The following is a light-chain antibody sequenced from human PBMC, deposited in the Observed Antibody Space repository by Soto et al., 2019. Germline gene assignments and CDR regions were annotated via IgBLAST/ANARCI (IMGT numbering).Light chain of an antibody. V-gene: IGKV3-15*01. CDR1: QSVSSN. CDR2: GAS. Sequence: MTQSPATLSVSPVETATLSCRANQSVSSNLAWYQQKPGQAPRLLIYGASTRATGIPARFSGSGSGTEFTLTISSLQSEDFGVYYCQENNNWPPGRLTFGGGTKVEIK. CDR3: QENNNWPPGRLT. J-gene: IGKJ4*01.